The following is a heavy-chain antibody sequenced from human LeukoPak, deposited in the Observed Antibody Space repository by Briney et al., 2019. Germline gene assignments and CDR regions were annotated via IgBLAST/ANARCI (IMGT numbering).Heavy chain of an antibody. Sequence: GASVKVSCKASGYTFTNYGISWVRQAPGQGLEWMGWISTYNGNTNYAQKLQGRVTMTTDTSTSTAYMELRGLRSDDTAVYYCARSIAKAPYWYYGMDVWGQGTTVAVSS. CDR2: ISTYNGNT. CDR1: GYTFTNYG. D-gene: IGHD1-26*01. V-gene: IGHV1-18*01. CDR3: ARSIAKAPYWYYGMDV. J-gene: IGHJ6*02.